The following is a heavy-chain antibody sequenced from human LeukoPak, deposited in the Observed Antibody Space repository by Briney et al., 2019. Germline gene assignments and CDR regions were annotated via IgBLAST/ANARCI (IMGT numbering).Heavy chain of an antibody. CDR3: AKDRGVGYCSGGSCYASYYYGMDV. CDR1: GFTFSSYS. V-gene: IGHV3-9*01. Sequence: GGSLRLSCAASGFTFSSYSMNWVRQAPGKGLEWVSGISWNSGSIGYADSVKGRFTISRDNAKNSLYLQMNSLRAEDTALYYCAKDRGVGYCSGGSCYASYYYGMDVWGQGTTVTVSS. CDR2: ISWNSGSI. J-gene: IGHJ6*02. D-gene: IGHD2-15*01.